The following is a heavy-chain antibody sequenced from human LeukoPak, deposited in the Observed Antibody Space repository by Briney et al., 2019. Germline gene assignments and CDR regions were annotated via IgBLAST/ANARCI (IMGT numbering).Heavy chain of an antibody. CDR1: GFTFSSYA. CDR2: ISGSGGST. CDR3: AKYVDYYDSSGYYLFDY. D-gene: IGHD3-22*01. J-gene: IGHJ4*02. Sequence: GGSLRLSCAAYGFTFSSYAMSWVRQAPGKGLEWVSAISGSGGSTYYADSVKGRFTISRDNSKNTLYLQMNSLRAEDTAVYYCAKYVDYYDSSGYYLFDYRGQGTLVTVSS. V-gene: IGHV3-23*01.